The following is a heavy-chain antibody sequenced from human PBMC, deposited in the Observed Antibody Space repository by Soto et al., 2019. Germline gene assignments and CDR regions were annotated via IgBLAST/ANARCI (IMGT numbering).Heavy chain of an antibody. D-gene: IGHD3-10*01. CDR2: INSGGDNT. Sequence: GGRRILSGSTSGLSSNRYKMDWARQTPGKGLEWVSCINSGGDNTTYADSMKGRFSISRDNAKNSLYLQVHSLRAEDTAVYYCARSSGSYWWEFDYWGQGTLVTVS. J-gene: IGHJ4*02. CDR3: ARSSGSYWWEFDY. CDR1: GLSSNRYK. V-gene: IGHV3-74*01.